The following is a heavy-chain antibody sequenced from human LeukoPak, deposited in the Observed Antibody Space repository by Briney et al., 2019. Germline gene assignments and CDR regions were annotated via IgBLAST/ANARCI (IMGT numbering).Heavy chain of an antibody. Sequence: MPSETLSLTCAVYGGSFSGYYWSWLRQPPGKGVEWIGEINHSGSTNYNPSLKSRVTISVDTSKNQFSLKLSSVTAADTAVYYCARGYSSSGPTSSSWYRGTYYFDYWGQGTLVTVSS. V-gene: IGHV4-34*01. J-gene: IGHJ4*02. D-gene: IGHD6-13*01. CDR1: GGSFSGYY. CDR3: ARGYSSSGPTSSSWYRGTYYFDY. CDR2: INHSGST.